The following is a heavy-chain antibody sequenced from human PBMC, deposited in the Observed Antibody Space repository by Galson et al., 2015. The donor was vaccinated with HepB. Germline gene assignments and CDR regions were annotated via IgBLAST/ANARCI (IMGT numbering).Heavy chain of an antibody. J-gene: IGHJ6*02. CDR3: ARVGATRSYYYGMDV. D-gene: IGHD1-26*01. Sequence: SLRLSCAASGFTFSSYAMHWVRQAPGKGLEWVAVISYDGSNKYYADSVKGRFTISRDNSKNTQYLQMNSLRAEDTAVYYCARVGATRSYYYGMDVWGQGTTVTVSS. CDR2: ISYDGSNK. CDR1: GFTFSSYA. V-gene: IGHV3-30*04.